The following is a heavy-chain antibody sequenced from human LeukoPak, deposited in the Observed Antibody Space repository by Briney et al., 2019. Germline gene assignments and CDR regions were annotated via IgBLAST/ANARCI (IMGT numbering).Heavy chain of an antibody. D-gene: IGHD7-27*01. J-gene: IGHJ4*02. CDR3: ATWGPWSYFDY. V-gene: IGHV3-7*01. CDR1: GFTFSSYW. Sequence: PGGSLRLSXAASGFTFSSYWMNWVRQAPGKGLEWVANIKEDGSEKYYVDSVKGRFTISRDNAKNSLYLQMNSLRAEDTAVYYCATWGPWSYFDYWGQGTLVTVSS. CDR2: IKEDGSEK.